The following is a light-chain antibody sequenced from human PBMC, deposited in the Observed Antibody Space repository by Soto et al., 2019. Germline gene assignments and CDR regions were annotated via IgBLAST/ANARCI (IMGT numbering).Light chain of an antibody. CDR3: LLAFSGDRRI. V-gene: IGLV7-46*01. CDR2: DTT. CDR1: TEAVTNGHY. J-gene: IGLJ2*01. Sequence: QAVVTQEPSLTVSPGGTVTLTCGSSTEAVTNGHYPYWFQQKPGQAPKTLIYDTTKTHSWTPARFSGSLLGDNAALTLSGAQPEDEADYYCLLAFSGDRRIFGGGTKLTVL.